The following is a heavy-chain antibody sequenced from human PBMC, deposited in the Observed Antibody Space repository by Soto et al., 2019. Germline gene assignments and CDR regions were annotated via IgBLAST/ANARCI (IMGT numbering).Heavy chain of an antibody. CDR2: IYAGDSDT. D-gene: IGHD3-22*01. Sequence: GESLKISCKASGYSFSNYWIGWVRQMPGKGLEWLGLIYAGDSDTKYSPSIQGQVTFSADRSTSTAYLQWSSLKASDTAMDYCARVADPYSFGYGGMDVWGQGTTVTVSS. V-gene: IGHV5-51*01. J-gene: IGHJ6*02. CDR3: ARVADPYSFGYGGMDV. CDR1: GYSFSNYW.